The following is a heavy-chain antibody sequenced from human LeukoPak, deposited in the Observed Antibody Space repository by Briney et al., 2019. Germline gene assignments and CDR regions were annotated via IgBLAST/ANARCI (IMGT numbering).Heavy chain of an antibody. CDR2: ISGDGGST. V-gene: IGHV3-43*02. D-gene: IGHD5-18*01. CDR1: GFTFDDYA. J-gene: IGHJ3*02. Sequence: PGGSLRLSCAASGFTFDDYAMHWVRQAPGKGLEWVSLISGDGGSTYYADSVKGRFTISRDNSKNSLYLQMNSLRAEDTAVYYCAAEDTASGPDSAFDIWGQGTMVTVSS. CDR3: AAEDTASGPDSAFDI.